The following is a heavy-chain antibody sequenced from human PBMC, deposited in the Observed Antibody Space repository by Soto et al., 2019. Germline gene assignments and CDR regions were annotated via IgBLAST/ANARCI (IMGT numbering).Heavy chain of an antibody. CDR1: GYTFTSYY. CDR2: INPSGGST. D-gene: IGHD1-26*01. Sequence: ASVKVSCKASGYTFTSYYMHWVRQAPGQGLEWMGIINPSGGSTSYAQKFQGRVTMTRDTSTSTVYMELSSLRSEDTAVYYCARSKGAAVGSYFTPDYYYGMDVWGQGTTVTVS. J-gene: IGHJ6*02. CDR3: ARSKGAAVGSYFTPDYYYGMDV. V-gene: IGHV1-46*01.